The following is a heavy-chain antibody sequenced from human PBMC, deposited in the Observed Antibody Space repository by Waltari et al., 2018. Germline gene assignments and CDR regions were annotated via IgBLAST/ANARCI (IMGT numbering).Heavy chain of an antibody. CDR1: GCSISSGDQY. D-gene: IGHD4-17*01. V-gene: IGHV4-30-2*01. CDR3: ARGTGDYGRYYYFYMDV. Sequence: QMQLQESGSGLVKPSQTLYLTCGVSGCSISSGDQYWSWIRQPPGAGLGCIGYTYQSGNTYYNPSLKSRCTISLDRFNNQFSLDLSSATAADTAVYYCARGTGDYGRYYYFYMDVWGKGATVTVSS. J-gene: IGHJ6*03. CDR2: TYQSGNT.